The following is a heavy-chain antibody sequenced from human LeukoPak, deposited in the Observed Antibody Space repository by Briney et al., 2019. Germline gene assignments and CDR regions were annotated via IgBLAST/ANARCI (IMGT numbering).Heavy chain of an antibody. CDR1: GFTFSSYA. Sequence: PGGPLRPSCAASGFTFSSYAMSWVRQAPGKGLEWVSAISGSGGSTYYADSVKGRFTISRDNSKNTLYLQMNSLRAEDTAVYYCAKDKENYGDYGDAFDIWGQGTMVTVSS. V-gene: IGHV3-23*01. CDR3: AKDKENYGDYGDAFDI. CDR2: ISGSGGST. J-gene: IGHJ3*02. D-gene: IGHD4-17*01.